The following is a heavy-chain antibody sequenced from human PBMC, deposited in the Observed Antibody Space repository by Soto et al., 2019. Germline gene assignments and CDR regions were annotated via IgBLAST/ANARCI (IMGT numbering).Heavy chain of an antibody. V-gene: IGHV5-51*01. D-gene: IGHD6-19*01. CDR3: ARYTSGCDY. J-gene: IGHJ4*02. CDR2: IYPGDSDT. CDR1: GYTFSNYW. Sequence: GESLKISCKGSGYTFSNYWIAWVRQVPGKGLEWMGIIYPGDSDTKYSPSFQGQVTISADKSISTAYLQWSSLKASDTAIYYCARYTSGCDYWGQGTLVTVSS.